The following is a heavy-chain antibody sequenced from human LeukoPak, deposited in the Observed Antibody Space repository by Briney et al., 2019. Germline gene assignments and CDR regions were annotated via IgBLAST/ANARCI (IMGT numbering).Heavy chain of an antibody. J-gene: IGHJ4*02. CDR3: AILKSYSGRAVRSDY. D-gene: IGHD1-26*01. CDR1: GGSISSINYY. Sequence: SETLSLTCTVSGGSISSINYYWGWLRQPPGKGLEWIGTTSYTRSIYYNPSLKSPLTISIDTSKNQFSLKVSSATDADTAVYYCAILKSYSGRAVRSDYWGQGTMVTVSS. V-gene: IGHV4-39*01. CDR2: TSYTRSI.